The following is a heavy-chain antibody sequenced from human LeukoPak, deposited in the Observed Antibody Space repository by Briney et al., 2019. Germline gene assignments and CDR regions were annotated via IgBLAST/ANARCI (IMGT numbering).Heavy chain of an antibody. CDR3: ADLDYGDLYFDY. J-gene: IGHJ4*02. Sequence: SETLSLTCTVSGGSISSSSYYWGWIRQPPGKGLAWIGSIYYSGSTYYNPSLKSRVTISVDTSKNQFSLKLSSVTAADTAVYYCADLDYGDLYFDYWGQGTLVTVSS. V-gene: IGHV4-39*07. CDR2: IYYSGST. D-gene: IGHD4-17*01. CDR1: GGSISSSSYY.